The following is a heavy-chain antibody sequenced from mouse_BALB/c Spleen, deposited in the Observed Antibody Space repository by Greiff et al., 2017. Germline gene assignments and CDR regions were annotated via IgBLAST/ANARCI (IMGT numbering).Heavy chain of an antibody. D-gene: IGHD2-1*01. J-gene: IGHJ4*01. CDR2: IWAGGST. CDR1: GFSLTSYG. Sequence: VQLQQSGPGLVAPSQSLSITCTVSGFSLTSYGVHWVRQPPGKGLEWLGVIWAGGSTNYNSALMSRLSISKDNSKSQVFLKMNSLQTDDTAMYYCARIYYGILYAMDYWGQGTSVTVSS. CDR3: ARIYYGILYAMDY. V-gene: IGHV2-9*02.